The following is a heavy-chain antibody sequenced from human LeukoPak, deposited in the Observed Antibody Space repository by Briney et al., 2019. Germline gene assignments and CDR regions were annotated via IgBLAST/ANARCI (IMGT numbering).Heavy chain of an antibody. D-gene: IGHD4-17*01. CDR2: IYPGDSDT. J-gene: IGHJ4*02. CDR3: ARQPTYGDYKHAFDY. CDR1: GYSFTTYC. Sequence: GESLKISCKGSGYSFTTYCIGWVRQMPGKGLEWMGIIYPGDSDTRYSPSFQGQVTISADKPISTAYLQWSSLKASDTAMYYCARQPTYGDYKHAFDYWGQGTLVTVSS. V-gene: IGHV5-51*01.